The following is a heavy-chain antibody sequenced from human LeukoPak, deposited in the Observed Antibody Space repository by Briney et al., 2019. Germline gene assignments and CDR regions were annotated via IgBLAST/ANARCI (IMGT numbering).Heavy chain of an antibody. V-gene: IGHV1-69*13. D-gene: IGHD3-3*01. CDR3: ASGEGDFWSGYPLAMDV. Sequence: SVKVSCKASGGTFTSYAISWVRQAPGQGLEWMGGIIPIFGTANYAQKFQGRVTITADESTSTAYMELSSLRSEDTAVYYCASGEGDFWSGYPLAMDVWGKGTTVTVSS. CDR1: GGTFTSYA. CDR2: IIPIFGTA. J-gene: IGHJ6*04.